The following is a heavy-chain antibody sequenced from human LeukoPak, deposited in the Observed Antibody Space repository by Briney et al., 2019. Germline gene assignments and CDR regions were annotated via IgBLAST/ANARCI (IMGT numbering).Heavy chain of an antibody. Sequence: PGGSLRLSCAASGFTFSSYEMSWVRQAPGKGLEWVSYISLSGSTIYYADSVKGRFTISRDNAKNTLYLQMNSLRAEDTAVYYCARAGIGGAFDIWGQGTMVIVSS. CDR2: ISLSGSTI. CDR1: GFTFSSYE. D-gene: IGHD2/OR15-2a*01. V-gene: IGHV3-48*03. J-gene: IGHJ3*02. CDR3: ARAGIGGAFDI.